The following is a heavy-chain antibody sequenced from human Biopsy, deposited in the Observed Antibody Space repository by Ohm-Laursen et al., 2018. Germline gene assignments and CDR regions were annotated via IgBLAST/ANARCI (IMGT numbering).Heavy chain of an antibody. J-gene: IGHJ4*02. V-gene: IGHV1-69*13. CDR1: GGTFINYA. D-gene: IGHD1-26*01. CDR2: IIPMFGTA. CDR3: ARGPHSGSHSCFDY. Sequence: SVKVSCNASGGTFINYAISWVRRAPGQGLKWMGGIIPMFGTANYAQMFQGRVTISADESTSTSYMELSSLTTEDTAIYYCARGPHSGSHSCFDYWGRGTLVTVSS.